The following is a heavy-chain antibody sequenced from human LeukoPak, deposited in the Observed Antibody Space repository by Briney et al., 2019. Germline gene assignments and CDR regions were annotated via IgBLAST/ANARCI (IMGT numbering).Heavy chain of an antibody. CDR3: AELGITMIGGV. J-gene: IGHJ6*04. V-gene: IGHV3-48*03. CDR1: GFTFSSYE. CDR2: ISSSGSTI. D-gene: IGHD3-10*02. Sequence: GGSLRLSCAASGFTFSSYEMNWVRQAPGKGREWVSYISSSGSTIYYADSVKGRFTISRDNAKNSLYLQMNSLRAENTAVYYCAELGITMIGGVWGKGTTVTISS.